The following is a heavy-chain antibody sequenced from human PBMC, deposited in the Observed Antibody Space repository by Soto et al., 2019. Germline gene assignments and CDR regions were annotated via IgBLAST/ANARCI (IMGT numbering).Heavy chain of an antibody. CDR1: GFTFSSYW. V-gene: IGHV3-74*01. J-gene: IGHJ1*01. Sequence: EVHLVESGGGLVQPGGSLRLSCAASGFTFSSYWMHWVRQAPGKGLVWVSSISTDASSTSYADPVKGRFTISRDNAKNTLYLQMNSVIAEDTAVYYCARLPNKSPQNWGQGTLVIVSP. CDR2: ISTDASST. CDR3: ARLPNKSPQN.